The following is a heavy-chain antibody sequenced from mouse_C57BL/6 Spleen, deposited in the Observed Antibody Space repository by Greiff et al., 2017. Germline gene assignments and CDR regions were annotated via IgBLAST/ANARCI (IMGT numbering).Heavy chain of an antibody. CDR2: ISYSGST. Sequence: EVMLVESGPGLVKPSQSLSLTCTVTGYSITSGYDWHWIRHFPGNILEWMGYISYSGSTNYNPSLKSRISLTHDTSKNHFFLQLNSVTTEDTATYYCATGTFYFDYWGQGTTLTVSS. CDR3: ATGTFYFDY. CDR1: GYSITSGYD. D-gene: IGHD2-14*01. J-gene: IGHJ2*01. V-gene: IGHV3-1*01.